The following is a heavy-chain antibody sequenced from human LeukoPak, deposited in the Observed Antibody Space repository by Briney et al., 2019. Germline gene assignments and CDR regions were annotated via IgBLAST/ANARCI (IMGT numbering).Heavy chain of an antibody. CDR3: ASVYNYGMDV. J-gene: IGHJ6*02. CDR2: LIPNGDST. CDR1: GYTVTSYH. V-gene: IGHV1-46*01. Sequence: ASVKVSCKASGYTVTSYHMHWVRQAPGQGLEWMAILIPNGDSTSYAQKFQGRATLTRATSTSTVYMELSNLRPEDRAVYYCASVYNYGMDVWGQGATVIVSS.